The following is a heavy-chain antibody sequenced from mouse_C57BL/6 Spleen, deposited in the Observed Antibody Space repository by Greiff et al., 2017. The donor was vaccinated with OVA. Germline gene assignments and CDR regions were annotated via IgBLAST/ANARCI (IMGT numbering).Heavy chain of an antibody. Sequence: QVQLQQSGPGLVQPSQSLSITCTVSGFSLTSYGVHWVRQSPGTGLEWLGVIWSGGSTDYNAAFISRLSISKDNSKSQVFFKMNSLQADDTAIYYCARKGTGTSWFAYWGQGTLVTVSA. CDR3: ARKGTGTSWFAY. CDR1: GFSLTSYG. V-gene: IGHV2-2*01. D-gene: IGHD4-1*01. CDR2: IWSGGST. J-gene: IGHJ3*01.